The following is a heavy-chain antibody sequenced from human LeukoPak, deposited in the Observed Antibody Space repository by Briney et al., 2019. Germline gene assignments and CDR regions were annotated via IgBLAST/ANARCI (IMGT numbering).Heavy chain of an antibody. D-gene: IGHD3-22*01. CDR1: GFTFSSYG. CDR3: AKDGYYYDSSGYFDY. V-gene: IGHV3-30*02. CDR2: IRYDGSNK. J-gene: IGHJ4*02. Sequence: GGSLRLSCAASGFTFSSYGMHWVRQAPGKGLEWVAFIRYDGSNKYYADSVKGRFTISRDNSKNTLYLQMNSLRAEDTAVYYCAKDGYYYDSSGYFDYWGQGTLVTVSS.